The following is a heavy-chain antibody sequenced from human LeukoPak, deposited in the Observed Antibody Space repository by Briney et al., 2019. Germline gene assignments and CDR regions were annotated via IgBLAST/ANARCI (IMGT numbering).Heavy chain of an antibody. CDR3: AKDGWIVATIDALDI. D-gene: IGHD5-12*01. Sequence: GGSLRLSCTGSGFTFTNAWMSWVRQAPGKGLEWVSAISGSGGSTYYADSVKGRFTISRDNSKNTLYLQMNSLRAEDTAVYYCAKDGWIVATIDALDIWGQGTMVTVSS. CDR2: ISGSGGST. J-gene: IGHJ3*02. V-gene: IGHV3-23*01. CDR1: GFTFTNAW.